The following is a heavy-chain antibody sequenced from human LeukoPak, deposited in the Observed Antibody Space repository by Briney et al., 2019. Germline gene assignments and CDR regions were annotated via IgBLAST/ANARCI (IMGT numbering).Heavy chain of an antibody. J-gene: IGHJ4*02. V-gene: IGHV4-59*08. D-gene: IGHD2-21*02. Sequence: SETLSLTCTVSGGSISSYYWSWIRQPPGKGLEWIGYIYYSGSTNYNPSLKSRVTISVDTSKNQFSLKLSSVTAADTAVYYCASLAYCGGDCYSWDQPEDYWGQGTLVTVSS. CDR1: GGSISSYY. CDR3: ASLAYCGGDCYSWDQPEDY. CDR2: IYYSGST.